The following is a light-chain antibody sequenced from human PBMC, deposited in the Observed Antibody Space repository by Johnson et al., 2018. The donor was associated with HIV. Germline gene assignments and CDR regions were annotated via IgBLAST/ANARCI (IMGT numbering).Light chain of an antibody. CDR1: SSNIGNNY. V-gene: IGLV1-51*02. Sequence: QSVLSQPPSVSAAPGQKVTISCSGSSSNIGNNYVSWYRQLPGTASKVLIYEDNKRPSGIHDRFSGSQHGTSATLGITGLQTGDESYYYCGTWDTSLSAAVFGTGTKVTVL. CDR2: EDN. J-gene: IGLJ1*01. CDR3: GTWDTSLSAAV.